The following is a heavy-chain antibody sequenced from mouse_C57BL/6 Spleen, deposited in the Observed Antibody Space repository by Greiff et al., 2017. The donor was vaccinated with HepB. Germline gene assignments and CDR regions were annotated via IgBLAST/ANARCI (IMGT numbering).Heavy chain of an antibody. D-gene: IGHD1-1*01. J-gene: IGHJ1*03. CDR2: IYWADDK. Sequence: QVTLKVSGPGILQSSQTLRLTCPFSGFSLSTSGMGVSWLRQPSGKGLEWLAHIYWADDKRYNPSLKSRLTISKDTSRNQVFLKITSVDTAYTATYYCARSGGLYYYGSYLYFDVWGTGTTVTVSS. V-gene: IGHV8-12*01. CDR1: GFSLSTSGMG. CDR3: ARSGGLYYYGSYLYFDV.